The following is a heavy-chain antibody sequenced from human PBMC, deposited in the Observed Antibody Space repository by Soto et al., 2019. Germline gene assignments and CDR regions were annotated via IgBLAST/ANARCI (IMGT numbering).Heavy chain of an antibody. Sequence: SETLSLTCTVSCGSISNYYWSYIRQPPGKGLEWIGYIYYSGSTNYNPSLKSRVTISIDTSKNQFSLKLSSVTAADTAVYYCATQAGGEDCPDSWGQGTLVTVS. D-gene: IGHD2-21*02. V-gene: IGHV4-59*08. CDR1: CGSISNYY. J-gene: IGHJ4*02. CDR2: IYYSGST. CDR3: ATQAGGEDCPDS.